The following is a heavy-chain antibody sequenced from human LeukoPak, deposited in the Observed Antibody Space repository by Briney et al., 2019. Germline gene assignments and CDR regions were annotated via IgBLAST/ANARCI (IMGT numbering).Heavy chain of an antibody. V-gene: IGHV5-51*01. Sequence: GESLKISCKGPGYSFTSYWIGCVRQMPGKGLEWMGIIYPGDSDTRYSPSFQGQVTISADKSISTAYLQWSSLKASDTAMYYCARHGYSNYAYYYYMDVWGKGTTVTVSS. CDR3: ARHGYSNYAYYYYMDV. CDR1: GYSFTSYW. D-gene: IGHD4-11*01. J-gene: IGHJ6*03. CDR2: IYPGDSDT.